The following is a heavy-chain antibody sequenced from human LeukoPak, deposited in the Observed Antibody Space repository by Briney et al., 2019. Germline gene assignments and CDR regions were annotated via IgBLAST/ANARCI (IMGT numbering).Heavy chain of an antibody. Sequence: GGSLRLSCTTSGFAFDDFAISWVRQPAGKGLEWVGFIRRRAYGGAAEYAASVKGRFIISRDDSKGIAYLQMNSLKTEDTAVYYCSRNGLVDFDYWGQGSRVIVSP. CDR3: SRNGLVDFDY. CDR1: GFAFDDFA. V-gene: IGHV3-49*04. J-gene: IGHJ4*02. CDR2: IRRRAYGGAA.